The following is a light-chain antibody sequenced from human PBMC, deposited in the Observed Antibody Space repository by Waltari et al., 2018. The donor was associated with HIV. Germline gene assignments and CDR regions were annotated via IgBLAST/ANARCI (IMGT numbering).Light chain of an antibody. J-gene: IGKJ4*01. CDR1: QDFRHY. Sequence: IQMTQPTSSLSASVGDRVTITCQAGQDFRHYLSRYQKKPGKAPTHLIFGAYKVNTAVPSMFSGSGSETDLSFSITSLKTEDIGAYDCQPMADLPLNFGGGTQVEIK. V-gene: IGKV1-33*01. CDR2: GAY. CDR3: QPMADLPLN.